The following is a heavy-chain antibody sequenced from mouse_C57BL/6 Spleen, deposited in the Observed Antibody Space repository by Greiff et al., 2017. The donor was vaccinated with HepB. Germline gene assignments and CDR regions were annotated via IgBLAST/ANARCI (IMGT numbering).Heavy chain of an antibody. Sequence: VQLQQPGAELVKPGASVKMSCKASGYTFTSYWITWVKQRPGQGLEWIGDIYPGSGSTNYNEKFKSKATLTVDTSSSTAYMQLSSLTSEDSAVYYCAREGSSGYDAMDYWGQGTSVTVSS. CDR2: IYPGSGST. CDR1: GYTFTSYW. CDR3: AREGSSGYDAMDY. J-gene: IGHJ4*01. V-gene: IGHV1-55*01. D-gene: IGHD3-2*02.